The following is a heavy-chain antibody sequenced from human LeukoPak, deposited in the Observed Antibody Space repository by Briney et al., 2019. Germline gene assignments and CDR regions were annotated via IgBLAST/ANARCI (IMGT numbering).Heavy chain of an antibody. V-gene: IGHV3-23*01. CDR1: GFTFSSFA. Sequence: PGGSLRLSCAASGFTFSSFAMGWVRQAPGKGLEWVSAISGNGDTYYAASAKGRFTISRDNSKNTLYLQMSSLRADDTAVYYCATTGYSSRNYWGQGTLVTVSS. D-gene: IGHD6-13*01. CDR2: ISGNGDT. J-gene: IGHJ4*02. CDR3: ATTGYSSRNY.